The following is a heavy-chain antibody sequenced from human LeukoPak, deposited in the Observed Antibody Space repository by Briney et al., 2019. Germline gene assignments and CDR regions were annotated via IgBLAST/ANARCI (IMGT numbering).Heavy chain of an antibody. CDR1: GYSISSGYY. CDR3: AIVVGGYYVRWYFDL. V-gene: IGHV4-38-2*02. J-gene: IGHJ2*01. CDR2: VYHVGTT. D-gene: IGHD3-22*01. Sequence: SETLSLTCTVSGYSISSGYYWGWIRQPPGKGLEWIVVYHVGTTDYNPSLRSRVTISVDGSKNQMSLTLRSVAAEDTAMYYCAIVVGGYYVRWYFDLWGRGTLVTVSS.